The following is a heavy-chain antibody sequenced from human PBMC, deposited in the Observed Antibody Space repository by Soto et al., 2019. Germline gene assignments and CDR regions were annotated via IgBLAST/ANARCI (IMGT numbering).Heavy chain of an antibody. Sequence: SVKGACKAPGYSLTVYGGSCGRQDPGQGLEWMGWISAYNGNTNYAQKLQGRVTMTTDTSTSTAYMELRSLRSDDTAVYYCERRAAGTEYFDYWVQGTLVTVSS. D-gene: IGHD6-13*01. J-gene: IGHJ4*02. CDR2: ISAYNGNT. V-gene: IGHV1-18*01. CDR1: GYSLTVYG. CDR3: ERRAAGTEYFDY.